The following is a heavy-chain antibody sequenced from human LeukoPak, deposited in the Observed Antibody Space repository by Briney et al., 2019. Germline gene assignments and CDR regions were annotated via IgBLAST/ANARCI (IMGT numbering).Heavy chain of an antibody. J-gene: IGHJ4*02. CDR2: INPNSGGT. CDR3: ARSTTVTSQMDY. V-gene: IGHV1-2*06. D-gene: IGHD4-11*01. CDR1: GYTFTAYY. Sequence: ASVKVSCKASGYTFTAYYIHWVRQAPGQGLEWMGRINPNSGGTYYAQKFQGRVTMTRATSISTAYMELSRLTSDDTAVYYCARSTTVTSQMDYWGQGTLVTVSS.